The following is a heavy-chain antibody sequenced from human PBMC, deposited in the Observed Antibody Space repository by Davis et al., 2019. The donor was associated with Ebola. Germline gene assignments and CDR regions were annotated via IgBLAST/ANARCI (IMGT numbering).Heavy chain of an antibody. J-gene: IGHJ2*01. V-gene: IGHV4-38-2*02. Sequence: PGGSLRLSCTVSGYSISSGYYWGWIRQPPGKGLEWIGSIYHSGSTYYNPSLKSRVTISVDTSKNQFSLKLSSVTAADTAVYYCAREGDYGDLGYFDLWGRGTLVTVSS. D-gene: IGHD4-17*01. CDR2: IYHSGST. CDR3: AREGDYGDLGYFDL. CDR1: GYSISSGYY.